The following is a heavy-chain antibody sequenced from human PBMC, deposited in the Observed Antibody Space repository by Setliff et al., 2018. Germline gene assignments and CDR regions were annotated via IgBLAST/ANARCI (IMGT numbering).Heavy chain of an antibody. CDR1: GYGFTSHY. CDR3: ARAPWGDDYDSLYTWFDP. CDR2: VNPSGGKT. D-gene: IGHD3-22*01. V-gene: IGHV1-46*01. J-gene: IGHJ5*02. Sequence: ASVKVSCKTSGYGFTSHYFHWLRPAPGQGLEWMGIVNPSGGKTTLSQKFQGRVSMTADASTATVYMELRSLTSEDTAIYYCARAPWGDDYDSLYTWFDPWGQGSLVTVSS.